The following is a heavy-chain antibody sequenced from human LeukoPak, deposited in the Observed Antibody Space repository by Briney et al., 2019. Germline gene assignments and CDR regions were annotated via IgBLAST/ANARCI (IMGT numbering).Heavy chain of an antibody. J-gene: IGHJ5*02. Sequence: SETLSLTCTVSGGSISSGSYYWSWIRQPAGKGLEWIGRIYTSGSTNYNPSLKSRVTISVDTSKNQFSLKLSSVTAADTAVYYCATECTWSGYLYPFDLCGQGTLVTVSS. CDR2: IYTSGST. CDR3: ATECTWSGYLYPFDL. CDR1: GGSISSGSYY. D-gene: IGHD3-3*01. V-gene: IGHV4-61*02.